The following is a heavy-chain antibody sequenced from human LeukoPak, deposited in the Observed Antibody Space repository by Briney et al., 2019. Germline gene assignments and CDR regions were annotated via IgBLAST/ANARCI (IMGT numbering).Heavy chain of an antibody. J-gene: IGHJ5*02. Sequence: GGSLRLSCAASGFTFSSAWMNWVRQAPGKGLEWVGRIKSKTDGGTTDYAAPVKGRFTISRDDSKNTLYLQMNSLKTEDTAVYYCTTDLPLYSSSWYDPWGQGTLVTVSS. CDR2: IKSKTDGGTT. CDR3: TTDLPLYSSSWYDP. D-gene: IGHD6-13*01. CDR1: GFTFSSAW. V-gene: IGHV3-15*01.